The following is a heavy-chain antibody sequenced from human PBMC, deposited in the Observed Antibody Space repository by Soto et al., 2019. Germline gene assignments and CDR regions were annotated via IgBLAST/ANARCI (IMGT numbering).Heavy chain of an antibody. D-gene: IGHD2-15*01. Sequence: QVQLVQSGAEVKKPGASVQVSCKASGYTFTSYAMHWVRQAPGQRLEWMGWINAGNGNPKYSQKFQGRVTITRDTSGGAAYMELRSLRCEGTGVYYCARNVKIRGIGYCSGGSCYSDYYYYMDVWGKGTTVTVSS. J-gene: IGHJ6*03. CDR1: GYTFTSYA. CDR3: ARNVKIRGIGYCSGGSCYSDYYYYMDV. CDR2: INAGNGNP. V-gene: IGHV1-3*01.